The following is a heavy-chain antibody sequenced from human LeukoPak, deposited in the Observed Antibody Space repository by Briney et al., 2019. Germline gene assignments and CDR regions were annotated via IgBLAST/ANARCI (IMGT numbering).Heavy chain of an antibody. Sequence: ASVEVSCKTSGYTFVSYAISWVRQAPGQGLEWMGWISPYNDNTKYDHEFQGRGPMTTDTSTRTVYMVLRSMRSDAKAVYVCYREASFGLSDWGQGTLVTVSS. J-gene: IGHJ4*02. CDR2: ISPYNDNT. D-gene: IGHD3-16*01. CDR1: GYTFVSYA. V-gene: IGHV1-18*01. CDR3: YREASFGLSD.